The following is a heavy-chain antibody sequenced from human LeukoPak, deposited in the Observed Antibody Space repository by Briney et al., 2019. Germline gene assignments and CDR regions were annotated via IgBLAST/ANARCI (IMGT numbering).Heavy chain of an antibody. V-gene: IGHV3-48*02. CDR3: ARSVIAVAGYDAFDI. CDR2: ISSRSFTI. CDR1: GFTFSAYS. J-gene: IGHJ3*02. D-gene: IGHD6-19*01. Sequence: GGSLRLSCAASGFTFSAYSMNWVRQAPGKGLGWVSYISSRSFTIYYAASVKGRFTISRDDAKNSLYLEMNSLRDEDTAVYYCARSVIAVAGYDAFDIWGQGTVVTVSS.